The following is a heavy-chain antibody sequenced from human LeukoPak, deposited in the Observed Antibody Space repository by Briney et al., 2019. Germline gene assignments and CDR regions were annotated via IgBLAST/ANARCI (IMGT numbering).Heavy chain of an antibody. CDR1: GGSTRSGSYY. CDR2: ISSSGNT. Sequence: SETLSLTCPVSGGSTRSGSYYWGWIRQPPGKGLEWIGGISSSGNTYYNPSLKSRITISIDTSKNHFSLQLSSVSAADTALYSCSRLGAGPTYYDFWSGYSSFYFDYWGQGTLVTVSS. J-gene: IGHJ4*02. D-gene: IGHD3-3*01. CDR3: SRLGAGPTYYDFWSGYSSFYFDY. V-gene: IGHV4-39*02.